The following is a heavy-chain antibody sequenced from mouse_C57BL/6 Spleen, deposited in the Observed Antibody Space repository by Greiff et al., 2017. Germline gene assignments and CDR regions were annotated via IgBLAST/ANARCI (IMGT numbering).Heavy chain of an antibody. CDR1: GYTFTSYW. J-gene: IGHJ2*01. D-gene: IGHD1-1*01. CDR2: IHPNSGST. Sequence: VQLQQPGAELVKPGASVKLSCKASGYTFTSYWMHWVKQRPGQGLEWIGMIHPNSGSTNYNEKFKSKATLTVDKSSSTAYMQLSSLTSEDSAVYDCARSESYYGSSYYFDYWGQGTTLTVSS. V-gene: IGHV1-64*01. CDR3: ARSESYYGSSYYFDY.